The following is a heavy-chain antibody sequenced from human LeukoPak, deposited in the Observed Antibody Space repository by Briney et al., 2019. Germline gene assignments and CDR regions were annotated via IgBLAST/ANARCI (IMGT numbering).Heavy chain of an antibody. J-gene: IGHJ4*02. V-gene: IGHV3-23*01. D-gene: IGHD2-2*01. CDR3: ANDIVVVPAAISDY. CDR2: ISGSGGST. Sequence: GGSLRLSCAASGFTFSSYAMSWVRQAPGKGLEWVSAISGSGGSTYYADSVKGRFTISRDNSKNTLYLQMNSLRAEDTAVYYCANDIVVVPAAISDYWGQGTLVTVSS. CDR1: GFTFSSYA.